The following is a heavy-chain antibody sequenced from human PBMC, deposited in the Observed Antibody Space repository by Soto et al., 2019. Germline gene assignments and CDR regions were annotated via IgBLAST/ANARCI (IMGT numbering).Heavy chain of an antibody. D-gene: IGHD5-12*01. J-gene: IGHJ5*02. CDR3: ARHGGGYGWGVLNWFDP. V-gene: IGHV4-59*08. CDR2: IYYSGST. Sequence: SETLSLTCTVSGGSISSYYWSWIRQPPGKGLEWIGYIYYSGSTNYNPSLKSRVTISVDTSKNQFSLKLSSVTAADTAVYYCARHGGGYGWGVLNWFDPWGQGTLVTVSS. CDR1: GGSISSYY.